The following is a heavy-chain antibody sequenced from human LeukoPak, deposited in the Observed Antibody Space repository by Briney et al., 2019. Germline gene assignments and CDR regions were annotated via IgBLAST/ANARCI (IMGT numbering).Heavy chain of an antibody. Sequence: PSETLSLTCTVSGGSISSYYWSWIRQPPGKGLEWIGLIQTSGSTNYNPSVKSRVTMSIDTSKNQFSLNLTSVTAADTAMYYCARLGGGAYSFDYWGQGTLVTVSS. V-gene: IGHV4-4*07. CDR2: IQTSGST. CDR1: GGSISSYY. D-gene: IGHD1-26*01. CDR3: ARLGGGAYSFDY. J-gene: IGHJ4*02.